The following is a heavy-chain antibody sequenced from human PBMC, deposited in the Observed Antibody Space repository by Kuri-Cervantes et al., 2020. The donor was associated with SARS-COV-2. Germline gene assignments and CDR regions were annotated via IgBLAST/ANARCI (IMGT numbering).Heavy chain of an antibody. D-gene: IGHD2-21*01. CDR3: AKDRVGVQDF. V-gene: IGHV3-30*18. J-gene: IGHJ4*02. Sequence: GESLKISCAASGFTFRSSGMHWVRQAPGKGLEWVALLSNDGAHEYYADSVKGRFTISRDNSQNTLYLHMKSLRSEDTAMYYCAKDRVGVQDFWGQGTLVTVSS. CDR2: LSNDGAHE. CDR1: GFTFRSSG.